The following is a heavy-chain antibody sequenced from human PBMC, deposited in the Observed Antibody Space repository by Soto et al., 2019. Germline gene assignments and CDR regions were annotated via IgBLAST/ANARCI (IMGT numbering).Heavy chain of an antibody. CDR1: GFTFSGYS. J-gene: IGHJ4*02. Sequence: PGGSLRLSCAASGFTFSGYSMNWVRRAPGKGLEWVSYISSTSNTIHYADSVKGRFTISRDNAKNSLYLQMNSLRAEDAAVYYCATGTYYYDSSGYYSFGEWGQGTLVTVSS. CDR2: ISSTSNTI. CDR3: ATGTYYYDSSGYYSFGE. V-gene: IGHV3-48*01. D-gene: IGHD3-22*01.